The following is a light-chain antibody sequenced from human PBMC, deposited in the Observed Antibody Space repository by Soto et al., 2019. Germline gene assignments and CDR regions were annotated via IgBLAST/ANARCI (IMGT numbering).Light chain of an antibody. CDR2: DAS. Sequence: EVVLTQSPATLSLSPGERATLSCRASQGISSYLTWYQQKPGQAPRLLIYDASNRATGIPARFSSSGSGTDFTLTISSLEPEDFAVYYCQQRSNWPPYTFGQGTKVEIK. CDR1: QGISSY. CDR3: QQRSNWPPYT. V-gene: IGKV3-11*01. J-gene: IGKJ2*01.